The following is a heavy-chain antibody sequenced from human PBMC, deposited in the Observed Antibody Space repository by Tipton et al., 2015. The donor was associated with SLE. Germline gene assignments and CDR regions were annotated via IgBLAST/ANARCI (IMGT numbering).Heavy chain of an antibody. CDR1: GFTFSSYA. J-gene: IGHJ6*03. CDR3: ARELAAAGHYYYMDV. D-gene: IGHD6-13*01. V-gene: IGHV3-30-3*01. CDR2: ISYDGSNK. Sequence: EASGFTFSSYAMHWVRQAPGKGLEWVALISYDGSNKYYADSVKGRFTISRDNAKNSLYLQMNSLRAEDTAVYYCARELAAAGHYYYMDVWGKGTTVTVSS.